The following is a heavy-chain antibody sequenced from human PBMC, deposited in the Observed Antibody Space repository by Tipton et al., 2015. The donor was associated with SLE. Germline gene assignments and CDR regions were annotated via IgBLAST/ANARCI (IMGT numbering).Heavy chain of an antibody. Sequence: SLRLSCAASGFTFSSSTVYWVRQAPGRGLEYVAGISSNGDRTFYVDSVKGRFIISRDNSKDMMYLQVSSLRSEDTAVYYCEKDHLLDSWGQGALVTVSS. CDR2: ISSNGDRT. CDR1: GFTFSSST. J-gene: IGHJ4*02. CDR3: EKDHLLDS. V-gene: IGHV3-64D*06. D-gene: IGHD3-3*01.